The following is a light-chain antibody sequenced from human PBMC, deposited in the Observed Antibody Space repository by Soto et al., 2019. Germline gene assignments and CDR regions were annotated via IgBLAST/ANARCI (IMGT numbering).Light chain of an antibody. CDR2: GAS. J-gene: IGKJ1*01. CDR3: QQYNSWFRT. CDR1: QSVSSN. V-gene: IGKV3-15*01. Sequence: EIVMTQSPATLSVTTGERATLSCRASQSVSSNLAWYQQKPGQAPRLLIYGASTRATGIPARFSGSGSGTEFTLTISSLQAEDFAVYYCQQYNSWFRTFGQGTKVEIK.